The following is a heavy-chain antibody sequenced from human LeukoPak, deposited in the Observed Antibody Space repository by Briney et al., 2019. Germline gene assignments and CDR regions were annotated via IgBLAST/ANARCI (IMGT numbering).Heavy chain of an antibody. Sequence: ASVKVSCKASGYTFTSYDINWVRQATGQGLEWMGWMNPNSGNTGYAQKFQGRVTMTRNTSISTAYMELSSLRSEDTAVYYCARVGGRMAARRGTFDYWGQGTLVTVSS. J-gene: IGHJ4*02. CDR1: GYTFTSYD. V-gene: IGHV1-8*01. CDR2: MNPNSGNT. CDR3: ARVGGRMAARRGTFDY. D-gene: IGHD6-6*01.